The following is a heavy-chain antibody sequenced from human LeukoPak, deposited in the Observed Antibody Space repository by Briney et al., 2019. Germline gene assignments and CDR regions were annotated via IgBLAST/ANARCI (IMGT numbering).Heavy chain of an antibody. J-gene: IGHJ4*02. CDR1: GFTFNTYA. V-gene: IGHV3-21*01. CDR3: ARVVSAAGDYFDY. D-gene: IGHD6-13*01. CDR2: ISSSSSYV. Sequence: GGSLRLSCAASGFTFNTYALHWVRQAPGKGLEWVSSISSSSSYVYYADSVKGRFTISRDNAKNSLYLQMNSLRAEDTAVYYCARVVSAAGDYFDYWGQGTLVTVSS.